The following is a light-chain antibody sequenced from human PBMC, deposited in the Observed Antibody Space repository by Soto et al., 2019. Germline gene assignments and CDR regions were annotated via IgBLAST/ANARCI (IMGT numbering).Light chain of an antibody. CDR3: QQYGSSPRT. CDR1: QSVSSSY. CDR2: GAS. V-gene: IGKV3-20*01. Sequence: EIVLTQSPGTLSLSPGKRATLSCRANQSVSSSYLAWYQQKLGQAPRLLIYGASSRATGIPDRFSGSGSGTDFTLTISRLEPEDFAVYYCQQYGSSPRTFGQGTKVDIK. J-gene: IGKJ1*01.